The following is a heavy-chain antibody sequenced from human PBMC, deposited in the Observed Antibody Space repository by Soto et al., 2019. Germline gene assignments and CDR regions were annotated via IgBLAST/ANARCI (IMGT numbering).Heavy chain of an antibody. CDR3: VRSIDTTPGAEIGVEL. CDR2: IAARNGNA. D-gene: IGHD2-15*01. CDR1: GYAFSNYG. V-gene: IGHV1-18*01. J-gene: IGHJ4*02. Sequence: ASVKVSCKASGYAFSNYGMSWVRQAPGKGLEWMGWIAARNGNAILAQTFQGRVSMTIDTSTNTAYLEMRSLRPEDTAMYYCVRSIDTTPGAEIGVELWGQGALVTVTA.